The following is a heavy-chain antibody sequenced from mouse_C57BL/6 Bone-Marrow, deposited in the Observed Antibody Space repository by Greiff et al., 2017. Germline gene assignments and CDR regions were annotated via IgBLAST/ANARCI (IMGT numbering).Heavy chain of an antibody. Sequence: DVQLVESGAELVRPGASVKLSCTASGFNIKDDYMHWVKQRPEQGLEWIGWIDPENGDTEYASKFQGKATITADTSSNTAYLQLSSLTSEDTAVYYCTTYGYDGPCWYFDVWGTGTTVTVSS. CDR3: TTYGYDGPCWYFDV. CDR2: IDPENGDT. CDR1: GFNIKDDY. J-gene: IGHJ1*03. D-gene: IGHD2-2*01. V-gene: IGHV14-4*01.